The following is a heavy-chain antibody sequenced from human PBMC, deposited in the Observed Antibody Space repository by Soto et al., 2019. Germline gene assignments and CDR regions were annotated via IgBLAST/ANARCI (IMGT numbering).Heavy chain of an antibody. J-gene: IGHJ5*02. CDR2: IYYSGST. CDR3: ARDRLEPLRWFDP. CDR1: GGSISSGDYY. Sequence: SETLSLTCTVSGGSISSGDYYWSWIRQPPGKGLEWIGYIYYSGSTYYNPSLKSRVTISVDTSKNQFSLKLSSVTAADTAVYYCARDRLEPLRWFDPWGQGTLVTVSS. V-gene: IGHV4-30-4*01. D-gene: IGHD1-1*01.